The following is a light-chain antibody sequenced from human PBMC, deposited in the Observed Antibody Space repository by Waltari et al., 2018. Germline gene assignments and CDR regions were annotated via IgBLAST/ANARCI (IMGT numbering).Light chain of an antibody. J-gene: IGKJ1*01. Sequence: DIQMTQSPSFLSASVGVRVTIPCRASQGISTFLAWYQPRLGKAPKLLIYGASTLQLGVPSRFSGSGSGREFTLTISSLQPEDFATYYCQQLNDYPRTFGQGTKVDIK. CDR1: QGISTF. CDR2: GAS. CDR3: QQLNDYPRT. V-gene: IGKV1-9*01.